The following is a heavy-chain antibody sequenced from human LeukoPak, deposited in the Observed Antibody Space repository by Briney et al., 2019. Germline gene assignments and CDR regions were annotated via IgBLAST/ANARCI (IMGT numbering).Heavy chain of an antibody. CDR1: GFTFSSYG. CDR2: ISYDGSNK. Sequence: GGSLRLSCAASGFTFSSYGMHWVRQAPGKGLEWVAVISYDGSNKYYADSVKGRFTISRDNSKNTLYLQMNSLRAEDTAVYYCARDHYYYDSSGYLDYWGQGTLVTVSS. V-gene: IGHV3-30*03. J-gene: IGHJ4*02. CDR3: ARDHYYYDSSGYLDY. D-gene: IGHD3-22*01.